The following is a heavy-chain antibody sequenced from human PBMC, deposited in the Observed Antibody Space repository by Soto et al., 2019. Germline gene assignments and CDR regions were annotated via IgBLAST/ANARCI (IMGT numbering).Heavy chain of an antibody. Sequence: GASVKVSCKASGGTFSSYAISWVRQAPGQGLEWMGWISAYNGNTNYAQKLQGRVTMTTDTSTSTAYMELRSLRSDDTAVYYCARDRLAVAGSAFDIWGQGTMVTVSS. D-gene: IGHD6-19*01. CDR3: ARDRLAVAGSAFDI. J-gene: IGHJ3*02. V-gene: IGHV1-18*01. CDR1: GGTFSSYA. CDR2: ISAYNGNT.